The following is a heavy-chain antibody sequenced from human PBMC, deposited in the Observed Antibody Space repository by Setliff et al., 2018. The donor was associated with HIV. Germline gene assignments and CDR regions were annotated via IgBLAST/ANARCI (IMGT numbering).Heavy chain of an antibody. CDR2: IGPAGDT. V-gene: IGHV3-13*01. CDR1: GFTFSEFDIHY. CDR3: ARGRVSKQLPPLDA. Sequence: PGGSLRLSCAASGFTFSEFDIHYIHWARQSTGKGPEWVSSIGPAGDTFYLDAVKGRFIISRDSSKNTLYLQVNSLRADDTAVYYCARGRVSKQLPPLDAWGQGTLVTVSS. D-gene: IGHD6-19*01. J-gene: IGHJ5*02.